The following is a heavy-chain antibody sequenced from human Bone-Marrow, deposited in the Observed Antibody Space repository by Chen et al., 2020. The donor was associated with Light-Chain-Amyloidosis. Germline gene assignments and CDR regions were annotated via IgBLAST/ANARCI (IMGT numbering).Heavy chain of an antibody. D-gene: IGHD6-13*01. Sequence: EVQLVEFGGEFVQPARLLRRSCTGSGLTFRVHAVTWRRQAPGKGLEWVGFIRRKSYGGTTEYAASVKGRFTISRDDSISTAYLQMNSLRTDDTAVYSCTSGAAADKYYYGLDVWGQGTTVTVSS. CDR1: GLTFRVHA. CDR3: TSGAAADKYYYGLDV. J-gene: IGHJ6*02. CDR2: IRRKSYGGTT. V-gene: IGHV3-49*03.